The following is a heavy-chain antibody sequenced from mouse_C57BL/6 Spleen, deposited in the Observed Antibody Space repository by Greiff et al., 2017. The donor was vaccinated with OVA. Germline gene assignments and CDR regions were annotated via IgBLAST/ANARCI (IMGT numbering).Heavy chain of an antibody. CDR1: GFTFSSYA. J-gene: IGHJ3*01. Sequence: EVKLMESGGGLVKPGGSLKLSCAASGFTFSSYAMSWVRQTPEKRLEWVATISDGGSYTYYPDNVKGRFTISRYNAKNNLYLQMSHLKSEDTAMYYCARDWRGFAYWGQGTLVTVSA. CDR2: ISDGGSYT. CDR3: ARDWRGFAY. V-gene: IGHV5-4*01.